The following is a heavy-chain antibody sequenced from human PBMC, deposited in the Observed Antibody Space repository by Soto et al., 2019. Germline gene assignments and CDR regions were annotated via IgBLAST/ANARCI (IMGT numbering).Heavy chain of an antibody. CDR1: GGTFSSYT. V-gene: IGHV1-69*08. D-gene: IGHD3-16*01. J-gene: IGHJ4*02. CDR3: AREGVALPYLDS. CDR2: IIPILGIA. Sequence: QVQLVQSGAEVKKPGSSVKVSCKASGGTFSSYTINWVRQAPGQGLEWMGRIIPILGIANYAQKVQGRVTITADKSTSTAYMEMSSLRSEDTAVYYCAREGVALPYLDSWGQGTLVPVSS.